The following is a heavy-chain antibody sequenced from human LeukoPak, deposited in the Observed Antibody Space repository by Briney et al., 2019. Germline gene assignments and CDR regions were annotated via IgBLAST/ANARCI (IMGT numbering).Heavy chain of an antibody. Sequence: VKVSCKASGYTFTGHYMHWVRQAPGQGLEWMGWINPNSGGTNYAQKFQGRVTMTRDTSISTAYMELSRLRSDDTAVYYCARDRPHGIVVVPAAIAGAFDIWGQGTMVTVSS. J-gene: IGHJ3*02. CDR3: ARDRPHGIVVVPAAIAGAFDI. D-gene: IGHD2-2*02. V-gene: IGHV1-2*02. CDR1: GYTFTGHY. CDR2: INPNSGGT.